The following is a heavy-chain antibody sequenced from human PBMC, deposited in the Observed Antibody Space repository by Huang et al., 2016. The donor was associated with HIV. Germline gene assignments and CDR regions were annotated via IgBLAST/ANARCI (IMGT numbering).Heavy chain of an antibody. CDR2: ISSRSRTI. V-gene: IGHV3-48*02. Sequence: EVQLVESGGGLVQPGGSLRLSCAASGFTFSSYSMNWVRQAPGKGLEWVSYISSRSRTIYYADSVKGRFTISRDNAKNSLFLQMNSLRDEDTAVYYCARGIRYFGVVAYFDYWGQGALVTVSS. D-gene: IGHD3-3*01. CDR1: GFTFSSYS. CDR3: ARGIRYFGVVAYFDY. J-gene: IGHJ4*02.